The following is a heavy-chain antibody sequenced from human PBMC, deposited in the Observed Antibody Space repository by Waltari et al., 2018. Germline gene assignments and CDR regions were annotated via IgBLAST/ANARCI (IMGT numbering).Heavy chain of an antibody. CDR2: IYHSGST. CDR1: GYSISSGYY. Sequence: QVQLQESGPGLVKPSETLSLTCTVSGYSISSGYYWGWIRQPPGKGLEWIGSIYHSGSTYYNPSLKSRVTISVDTSKNQFSLKLSSVTAADTAVYYCARGEGDYYYYYMDVWGKGTTVTVSS. CDR3: ARGEGDYYYYYMDV. V-gene: IGHV4-38-2*02. J-gene: IGHJ6*03.